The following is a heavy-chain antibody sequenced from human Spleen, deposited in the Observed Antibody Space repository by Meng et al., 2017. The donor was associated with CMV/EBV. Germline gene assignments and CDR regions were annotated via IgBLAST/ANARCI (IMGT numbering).Heavy chain of an antibody. CDR2: IRSKANSYAT. CDR1: GFTFSGSA. CDR3: ARDRIVAGNGEFWFDP. V-gene: IGHV3-73*01. Sequence: GGSLRLSCAASGFTFSGSAMHWVRQASGKGLEWVGRIRSKANSYATAYAASVKGRFTISRDDSKNTAYLQMNSLRAEDTAVYYCARDRIVAGNGEFWFDPWGQGTLVTVSS. D-gene: IGHD6-19*01. J-gene: IGHJ5*02.